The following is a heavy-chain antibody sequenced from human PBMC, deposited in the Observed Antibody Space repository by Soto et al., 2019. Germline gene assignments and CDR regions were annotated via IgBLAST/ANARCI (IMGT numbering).Heavy chain of an antibody. Sequence: ASVKVSCKASGYTFTSYDINWVRQATGQGLEWMGWMNPNSGNTGYAQKFQGRVTMTRNTSISTAYMELSSLRSEDTAVYYCARIGYCSSTSCYTAYYYYGMDVRGQVTTVTASS. CDR2: MNPNSGNT. D-gene: IGHD2-2*02. V-gene: IGHV1-8*01. CDR1: GYTFTSYD. CDR3: ARIGYCSSTSCYTAYYYYGMDV. J-gene: IGHJ6*02.